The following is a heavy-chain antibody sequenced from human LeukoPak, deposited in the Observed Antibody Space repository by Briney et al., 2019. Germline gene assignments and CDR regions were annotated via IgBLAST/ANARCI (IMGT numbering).Heavy chain of an antibody. CDR1: GGSISSYY. D-gene: IGHD3-22*01. V-gene: IGHV4-59*12. J-gene: IGHJ4*02. CDR3: ARAGRATYYYDNSLDY. CDR2: IYYSGST. Sequence: SETLSLTCTVSGGSISSYYWRWIRQPPGKGLEWIGYIYYSGSTNYNPSLKSRVTISVDTSKNQFSLKLSSVTAADTAVYYRARAGRATYYYDNSLDYWGQGTLVTVSS.